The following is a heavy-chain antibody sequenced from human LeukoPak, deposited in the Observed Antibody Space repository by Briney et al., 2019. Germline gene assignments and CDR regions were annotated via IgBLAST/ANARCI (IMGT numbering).Heavy chain of an antibody. J-gene: IGHJ6*03. CDR2: IYPGDSDT. CDR3: ARHSTGTLVAMDV. D-gene: IGHD1-1*01. Sequence: GESLKISCKGSGYIFTNYWIGWVRQMPGKGLEWMGSIYPGDSDTRYSPSFEGQVSISADKSINTAYLQWSSLKASDTAMYYCARHSTGTLVAMDVWGKGTTVTISS. CDR1: GYIFTNYW. V-gene: IGHV5-51*01.